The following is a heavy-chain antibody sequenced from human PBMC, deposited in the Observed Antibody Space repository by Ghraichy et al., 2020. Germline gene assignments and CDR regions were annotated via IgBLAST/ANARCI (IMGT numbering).Heavy chain of an antibody. J-gene: IGHJ4*02. CDR2: FYNIGST. D-gene: IGHD3-16*01. CDR1: GGSISTYS. V-gene: IGHV4-4*09. CDR3: ARGGASSHPFDF. Sequence: SQTLSLTCTVSGGSISTYSWSWIRQPPGKGLEWIGFFYNIGSTNYNPSLQSRVTISFDTSKSQFYLKLSSVTAADTAVYYSARGGASSHPFDFWGQGTLVTVSS.